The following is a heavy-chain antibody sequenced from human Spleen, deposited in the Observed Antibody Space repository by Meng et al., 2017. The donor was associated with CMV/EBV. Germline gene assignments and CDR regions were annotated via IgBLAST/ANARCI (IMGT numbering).Heavy chain of an antibody. V-gene: IGHV3-66*02. Sequence: GESLKISCAASGFTVSSNYMNWVRQAPGKGLEWVSVIYSDGSTYYADSVKGRFTISRENSKNTLYLQMNSLRAEDTAMYYCARDRFGLGIWSQGTMVTVSS. CDR3: ARDRFGLGI. CDR2: IYSDGST. CDR1: GFTVSSNY. D-gene: IGHD3-16*01. J-gene: IGHJ3*02.